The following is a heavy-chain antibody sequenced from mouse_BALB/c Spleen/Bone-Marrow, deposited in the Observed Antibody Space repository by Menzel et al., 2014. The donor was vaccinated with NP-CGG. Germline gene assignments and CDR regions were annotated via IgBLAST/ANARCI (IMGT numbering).Heavy chain of an antibody. Sequence: QVQLKQSGPGLVAPSQSLSITCTVSGFSLTSYGVHWVRQPPGKVLEWLGVIWAGGSTNYNSALMSRLSISKDNSKSQVFLKRNSLQTDDTAMYYCARGSYYEGAMDYWDQGPPVTVPS. V-gene: IGHV2-9*02. D-gene: IGHD1-1*01. CDR2: IWAGGST. J-gene: IGHJ4*01. CDR1: GFSLTSYG. CDR3: ARGSYYEGAMDY.